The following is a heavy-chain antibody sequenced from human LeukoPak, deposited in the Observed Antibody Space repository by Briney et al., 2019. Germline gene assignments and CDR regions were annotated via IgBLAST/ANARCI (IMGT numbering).Heavy chain of an antibody. J-gene: IGHJ4*02. V-gene: IGHV4-34*01. D-gene: IGHD1-7*01. Sequence: SETLSLTCAVYGVSFSGYYWSWIRQPPGKGLEWIGEVNHSGSTNYNPSLKSRVTISVDTSKNQFSLKLSSVTAADTAVYYCARDNWNYVFAYWGQGTLVTVSS. CDR2: VNHSGST. CDR1: GVSFSGYY. CDR3: ARDNWNYVFAY.